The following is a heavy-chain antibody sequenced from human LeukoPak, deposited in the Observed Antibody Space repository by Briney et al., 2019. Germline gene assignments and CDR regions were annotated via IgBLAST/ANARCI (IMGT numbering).Heavy chain of an antibody. CDR2: ISGSGDST. CDR1: GFTFSSYA. Sequence: GGSLRLSCAASGFTFSSYAMSWVRQAPGKGLEWVSAISGSGDSTYYADSVKGRFTTSRHNPKNTLYLQMNSLRAEHTAVFYCAKGHSSVIVPAEFGYWGQGTLATVSS. D-gene: IGHD2-2*01. V-gene: IGHV3-23*01. J-gene: IGHJ4*02. CDR3: AKGHSSVIVPAEFGY.